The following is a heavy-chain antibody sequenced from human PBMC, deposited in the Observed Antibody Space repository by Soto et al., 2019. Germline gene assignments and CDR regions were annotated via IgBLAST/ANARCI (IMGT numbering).Heavy chain of an antibody. J-gene: IGHJ4*02. D-gene: IGHD3-3*01. Sequence: GASVKVSCKASGGTFSSYAISWVRQAPGQGLEWMGGIIPIFGTANYAQKFQGRVTITADESTSTAYMELSSLRSEDTAVYYCARAVGDFGATYYFDYWGQGTLVTVSS. CDR2: IIPIFGTA. CDR1: GGTFSSYA. CDR3: ARAVGDFGATYYFDY. V-gene: IGHV1-69*13.